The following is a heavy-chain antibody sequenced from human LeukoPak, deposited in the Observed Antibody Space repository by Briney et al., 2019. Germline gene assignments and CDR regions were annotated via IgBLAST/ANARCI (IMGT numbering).Heavy chain of an antibody. V-gene: IGHV5-51*02. Sequence: GESLKISCKGSGYSFVNYWTGWAGQMPGKGLEWMGIIYPGDSDTTYSPSFQGQVTISADKSISTAYLQWSSLKASDTAMYYCARISSIADPMYYWGQGTLVTVSS. J-gene: IGHJ4*02. CDR2: IYPGDSDT. CDR3: ARISSIADPMYY. CDR1: GYSFVNYW. D-gene: IGHD6-6*01.